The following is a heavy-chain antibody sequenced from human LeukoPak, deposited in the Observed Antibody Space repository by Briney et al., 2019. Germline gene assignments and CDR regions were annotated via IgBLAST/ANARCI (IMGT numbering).Heavy chain of an antibody. J-gene: IGHJ4*02. Sequence: GRPLRLSCAASGVIFNNFASHWVRQAPGKGLEWVAAISYDGSNKYYADSVRGRLTISRDNSKNTLYLQMNSLRVEDTAVYYCARAGRADGDYHYFEYWGQGTLVTVSS. CDR3: ARAGRADGDYHYFEY. D-gene: IGHD4-17*01. CDR1: GVIFNNFA. CDR2: ISYDGSNK. V-gene: IGHV3-30-3*01.